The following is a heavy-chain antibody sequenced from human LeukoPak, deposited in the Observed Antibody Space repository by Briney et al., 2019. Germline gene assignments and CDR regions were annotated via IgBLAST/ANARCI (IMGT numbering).Heavy chain of an antibody. CDR3: ATSHYDFWSGYSYFDY. CDR2: INHSGST. V-gene: IGHV4-34*01. CDR1: GGSFSGYY. D-gene: IGHD3-3*01. J-gene: IGHJ4*02. Sequence: SETLSLTCAVYGGSFSGYYWSWIRQPPGRGLEWIGEINHSGSTNYNPSLKSRVTISVDTSKNQFSLKLSSVTAADTAVYYCATSHYDFWSGYSYFDYWGQGTLVTVSS.